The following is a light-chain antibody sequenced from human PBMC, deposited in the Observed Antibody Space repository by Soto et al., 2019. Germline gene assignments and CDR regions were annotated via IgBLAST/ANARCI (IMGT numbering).Light chain of an antibody. J-gene: IGLJ2*01. CDR1: SSDVGGYDY. CDR3: RSYTSIGTLV. V-gene: IGLV2-14*01. Sequence: QSALTQPASVSGSPGQSITISCTGTSSDVGGYDYASWCQQHPGKAPKLIIYDVSNRPSGVSNRFSGSKSGNTASLTISGLQAEDEADYYCRSYTSIGTLVFGGGTKLTVL. CDR2: DVS.